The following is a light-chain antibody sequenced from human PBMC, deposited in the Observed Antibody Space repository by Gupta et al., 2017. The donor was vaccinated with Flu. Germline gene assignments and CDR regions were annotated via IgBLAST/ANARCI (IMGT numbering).Light chain of an antibody. J-gene: IGKJ1*01. Sequence: DIKMTQSPSSLSASVGDRVTITFRASQYINNFLNWYQQKPGKAPKLLIYAASSLHSGVPSRFSGSGSGAEFTLTITRLHPEEVATYYCQQSDHDTWTFGQGTKVE. CDR3: QQSDHDTWT. CDR1: QYINNF. CDR2: AAS. V-gene: IGKV1-39*01.